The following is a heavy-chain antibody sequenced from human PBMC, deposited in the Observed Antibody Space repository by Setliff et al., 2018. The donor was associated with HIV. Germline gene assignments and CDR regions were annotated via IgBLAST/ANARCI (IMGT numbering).Heavy chain of an antibody. J-gene: IGHJ4*02. D-gene: IGHD1-26*01. CDR3: ARDRSHSSMGATDRPIDY. V-gene: IGHV1-46*01. Sequence: ASVKVSCKASGYTFTSYYMHWVRRAPGQGLEWMGIINPSGGSTSYAQKFQGRVTMTRDTSTSTVYMELSSLRSEDTAVYYCARDRSHSSMGATDRPIDYWGQGTLVTVSS. CDR2: INPSGGST. CDR1: GYTFTSYY.